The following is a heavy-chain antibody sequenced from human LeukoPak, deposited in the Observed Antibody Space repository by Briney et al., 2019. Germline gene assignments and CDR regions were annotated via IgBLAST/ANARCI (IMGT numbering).Heavy chain of an antibody. CDR2: IIPSGGST. V-gene: IGHV1-46*01. CDR3: ARPDYGDY. CDR1: GYTFTSYY. J-gene: IGHJ4*02. Sequence: ASVKVSCKASGYTFTSYYIHWVRQASGQGLEWMGRIIPSGGSTSYAQKFQGRVTMTRDTSTSTVYMELSSLRSDDTAVYYCARPDYGDYWGQGTLVTVSS.